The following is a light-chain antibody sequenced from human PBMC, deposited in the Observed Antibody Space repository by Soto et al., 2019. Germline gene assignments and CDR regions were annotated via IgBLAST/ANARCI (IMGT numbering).Light chain of an antibody. V-gene: IGLV1-40*01. CDR1: SSNIGAGYD. CDR2: DNN. CDR3: SSYTGHSTLEV. Sequence: QSVLTQPPSVSGAPGQRVTISCTGSSSNIGAGYDVHWYQQLPGTTPKLLIYDNNNRPSGVPDRFSGSRSGTSASLAITGLQAGDEADYYCSSYTGHSTLEVFGTGTKVTVL. J-gene: IGLJ1*01.